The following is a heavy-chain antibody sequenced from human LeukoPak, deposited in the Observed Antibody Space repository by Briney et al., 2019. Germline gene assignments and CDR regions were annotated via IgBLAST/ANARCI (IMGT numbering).Heavy chain of an antibody. J-gene: IGHJ4*02. Sequence: GGSLRLSCAASGFTFSSYGMHWVRQAPGGGLEYVSTISDTGDTYYADSVKGRFTMSRDNSKSTVYLQMNSLRADDTALYHCTKGDGGYYLIDFWGQGTPVTVSS. CDR3: TKGDGGYYLIDF. V-gene: IGHV3-23*01. CDR2: ISDTGDT. CDR1: GFTFSSYG. D-gene: IGHD3-22*01.